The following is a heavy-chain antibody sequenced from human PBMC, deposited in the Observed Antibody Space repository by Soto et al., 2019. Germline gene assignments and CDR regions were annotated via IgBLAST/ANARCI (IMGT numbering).Heavy chain of an antibody. V-gene: IGHV1-18*04. J-gene: IGHJ3*02. Sequence: GASVKVSCKASGYTFTSDGISWVRQAPGQGLEWMGWISAYSGNTNYAQKLQGRVTMTTDTSTSTAYMELRSLRSDDTAVYYCARVGFEYSSSSRAFDIWGQGTMVTVSS. CDR3: ARVGFEYSSSSRAFDI. D-gene: IGHD6-6*01. CDR2: ISAYSGNT. CDR1: GYTFTSDG.